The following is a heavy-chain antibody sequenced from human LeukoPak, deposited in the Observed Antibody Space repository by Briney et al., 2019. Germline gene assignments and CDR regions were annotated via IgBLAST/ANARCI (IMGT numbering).Heavy chain of an antibody. D-gene: IGHD1-26*01. CDR3: ARGTVLVGATRFFEY. J-gene: IGHJ4*02. Sequence: GGSLRLSCAASGFTFSDHYMDWVRQAPGKGLEWVGRARDRAHSYTTEYAASVKGRFTVSRDDSKNSLYPQMNSLKTEDTAVYYCARGTVLVGATRFFEYWGQGTLVTVSS. V-gene: IGHV3-72*01. CDR1: GFTFSDHY. CDR2: ARDRAHSYTT.